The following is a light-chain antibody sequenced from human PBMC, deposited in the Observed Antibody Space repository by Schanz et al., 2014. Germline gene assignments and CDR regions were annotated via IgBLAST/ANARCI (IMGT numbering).Light chain of an antibody. V-gene: IGKV3-20*01. J-gene: IGKJ3*01. Sequence: EIVLTQSPGTLSLSPGERATLSCRARQSVSSSYLAWYQQKPGQAPRLLIYGASSRATGIPDRFSASGSGTDFTLTITRLEPEDFAVYYCQQYGTSPFTFGPGTKVDIK. CDR2: GAS. CDR3: QQYGTSPFT. CDR1: QSVSSSY.